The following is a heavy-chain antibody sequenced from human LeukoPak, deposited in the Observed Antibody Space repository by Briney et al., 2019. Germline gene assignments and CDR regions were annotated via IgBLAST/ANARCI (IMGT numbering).Heavy chain of an antibody. CDR1: GGSISSSSYY. J-gene: IGHJ4*02. D-gene: IGHD3-10*01. Sequence: SETLSLTCTVSGGSISSSSYYWGWIRQPPGKGLEWIGSIYYSGSTYYNPSLKSRVTISVDTSKNQFSLKLSSVTAADTAVYYCASPITMVRGVHNDYWGQGTLVTVSS. V-gene: IGHV4-39*01. CDR2: IYYSGST. CDR3: ASPITMVRGVHNDY.